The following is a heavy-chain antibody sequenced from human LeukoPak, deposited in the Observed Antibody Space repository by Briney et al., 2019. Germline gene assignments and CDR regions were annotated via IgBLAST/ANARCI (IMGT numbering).Heavy chain of an antibody. V-gene: IGHV5-51*01. D-gene: IGHD3-22*01. CDR2: IYPGDSDT. CDR1: GYSFTSYW. J-gene: IGHJ4*02. CDR3: ARQEYYYDSSGYYYLDY. Sequence: GESLKISCKGSGYSFTSYWIGWVRQMPGKGLEWMGIIYPGDSDTRYSPSFQGQVTISADKSISTAYLQWSSLKASDTAMYYCARQEYYYDSSGYYYLDYWGQGTLVIVSS.